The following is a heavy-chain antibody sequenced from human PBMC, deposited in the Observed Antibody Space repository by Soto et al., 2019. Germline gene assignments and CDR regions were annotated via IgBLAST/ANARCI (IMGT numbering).Heavy chain of an antibody. J-gene: IGHJ6*03. Sequence: PSETLSLTCTVSGGSISSYYWTWIRQPPGMGLEWIGYVYYRGSINYNPSLKSRVTISVDTSKNQFSLTLNSVTAADTATYYCARGGISHWAYFYYMDVWDRGTTVTVSS. CDR3: ARGGISHWAYFYYMDV. CDR1: GGSISSYY. D-gene: IGHD2-21*01. CDR2: VYYRGSI. V-gene: IGHV4-59*12.